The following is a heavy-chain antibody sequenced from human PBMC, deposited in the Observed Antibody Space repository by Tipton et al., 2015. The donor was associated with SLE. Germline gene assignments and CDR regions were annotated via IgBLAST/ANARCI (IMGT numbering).Heavy chain of an antibody. Sequence: SLRLSCAASGFTFHDYAMHWVRQAPGKGLEWVSGISWNSGSTAYADSVRGRFTISRDNAQNSPYLQMNSLRVEDMAFYYCARGPTVTKGYFDYWGQGTLVTVSS. CDR3: ARGPTVTKGYFDY. D-gene: IGHD4-17*01. CDR1: GFTFHDYA. V-gene: IGHV3-9*03. CDR2: ISWNSGST. J-gene: IGHJ4*02.